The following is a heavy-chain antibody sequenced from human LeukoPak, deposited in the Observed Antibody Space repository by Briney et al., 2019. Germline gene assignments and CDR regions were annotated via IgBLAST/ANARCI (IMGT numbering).Heavy chain of an antibody. D-gene: IGHD5-12*01. J-gene: IGHJ4*02. CDR2: INHSGST. CDR3: ARRLDSGYEKIDY. CDR1: GGSFRGYY. Sequence: SETLSLTCAVYGGSFRGYYWSWIRQPPGKGLEWIGEINHSGSTNYNPSLKSRVTISVDTSKNQFSLKLSSVTAAYTAVYYCARRLDSGYEKIDYWGQGTLVTVSS. V-gene: IGHV4-34*01.